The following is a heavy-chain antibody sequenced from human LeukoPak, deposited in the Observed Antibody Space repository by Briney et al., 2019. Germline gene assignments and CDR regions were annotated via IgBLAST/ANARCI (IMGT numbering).Heavy chain of an antibody. CDR2: ISYDGSNK. Sequence: PGGSLRLSCAASGLTFSKYGLHGVRQAPGKGLEWVAVISYDGSNKYYADSVQGRFTITRDNSKNTLYLQMNSLRAEDTAVYYCAKDGPRSEQYIQQGGQGTLVTVPA. CDR3: AKDGPRSEQYIQQ. CDR1: GLTFSKYG. J-gene: IGHJ1*01. V-gene: IGHV3-30*18.